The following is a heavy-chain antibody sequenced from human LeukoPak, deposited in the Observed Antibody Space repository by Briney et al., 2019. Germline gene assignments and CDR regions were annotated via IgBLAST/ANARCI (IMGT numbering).Heavy chain of an antibody. D-gene: IGHD4-17*01. CDR1: VFTFSSYG. J-gene: IGHJ4*02. CDR3: AKDRGLLKYYGDYTYYFDY. V-gene: IGHV3-30*02. CDR2: IRYEGSNK. Sequence: GGSLRLSCAASVFTFSSYGMHWVRQAPGKGLEWVAFIRYEGSNKYYADSVQGRFTISRDNSKNTLYLQMNSLRAEDTAVYYCAKDRGLLKYYGDYTYYFDYWGQGTLVTVSS.